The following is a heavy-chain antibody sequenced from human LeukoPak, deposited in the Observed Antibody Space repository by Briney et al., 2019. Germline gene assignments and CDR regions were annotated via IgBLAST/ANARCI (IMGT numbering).Heavy chain of an antibody. J-gene: IGHJ3*02. CDR3: AKDPNGDYIGTFDI. V-gene: IGHV3-23*01. CDR2: ISGSGADT. D-gene: IGHD4-17*01. CDR1: KFDFNSYG. Sequence: GGSLRLSCTTSKFDFNSYGMTWVRQAPGKGPEWVSSISGSGADTQYAASVQGRFTISRDNSKITLYLQMNSLRAEDTAVYYCAKDPNGDYIGTFDIWGQGTMVTVSS.